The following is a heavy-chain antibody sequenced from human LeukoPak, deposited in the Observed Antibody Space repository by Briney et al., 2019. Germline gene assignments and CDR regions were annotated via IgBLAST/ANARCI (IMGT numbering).Heavy chain of an antibody. CDR2: INGCGCST. CDR1: GFTFSNYA. J-gene: IGHJ5*02. CDR3: AKSGYCSGGSCPPDLDDWFDP. D-gene: IGHD2-15*01. V-gene: IGHV3-23*01. Sequence: GGSLRLSCAASGFTFSNYAMRWVRQAAGKGLDGVAAINGCGCSTYYPDSVKGRFTNSRDNSKNTLYLQVNSLRAQDTAVYYCAKSGYCSGGSCPPDLDDWFDPWGQGTLVTVSS.